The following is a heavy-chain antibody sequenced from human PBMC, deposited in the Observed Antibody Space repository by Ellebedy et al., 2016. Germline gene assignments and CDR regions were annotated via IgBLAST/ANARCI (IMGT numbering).Heavy chain of an antibody. CDR2: ISGSGGST. Sequence: GGSLRLXCAASGFVFSQYAMSWVRQAPGKGLEWVSAISGSGGSTYYADSVKGRFTISRDNSKNTLFLQMNSLRAEDTAMYYCARVGTGLSSGWTPFDYWGLGTLVTVSS. V-gene: IGHV3-23*01. CDR3: ARVGTGLSSGWTPFDY. CDR1: GFVFSQYA. D-gene: IGHD6-19*01. J-gene: IGHJ4*02.